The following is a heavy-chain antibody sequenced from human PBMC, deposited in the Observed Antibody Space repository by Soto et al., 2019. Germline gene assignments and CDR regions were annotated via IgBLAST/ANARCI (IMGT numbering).Heavy chain of an antibody. J-gene: IGHJ4*02. V-gene: IGHV3-23*01. Sequence: HPGGSLRLSCAASGFTFSSYGMSWVRQSPGKGLERVSAIDVSGTNTYYADSVKGRFTISRDNSKNTLHLQMNSLRAEDTAVYYCAKPRDSESFFTFDYWGQGTLVTVSS. D-gene: IGHD3-10*01. CDR3: AKPRDSESFFTFDY. CDR1: GFTFSSYG. CDR2: IDVSGTNT.